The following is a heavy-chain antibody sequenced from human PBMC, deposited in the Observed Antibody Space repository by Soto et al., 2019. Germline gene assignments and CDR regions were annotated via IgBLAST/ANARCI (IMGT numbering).Heavy chain of an antibody. CDR3: ARHSDASVTH. J-gene: IGHJ4*02. CDR2: INAGNGDT. V-gene: IGHV1-3*01. CDR1: GYTFTAYA. D-gene: IGHD4-17*01. Sequence: QVHLVQSGAEVKKPGASVKVSCKASGYTFTAYAIHWVRQAPGQGLEWMAWINAGNGDTKYSQKFQGRVTVTRDTSASTVYMELSSLRSEDTAVYYCARHSDASVTHWGQGTLVTVSS.